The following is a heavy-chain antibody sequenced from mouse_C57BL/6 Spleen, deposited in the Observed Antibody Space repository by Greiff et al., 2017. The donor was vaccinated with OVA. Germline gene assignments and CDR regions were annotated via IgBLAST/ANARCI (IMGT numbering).Heavy chain of an antibody. Sequence: VQLKQSGPELVKPGASVKISCKASGYAFSSSWMNWVKQRPGKGLEWIGRIYPGDGDTNYNGKFKGKATLTADKSSSTAYMQLSSLTSEDSAVYFCAREYDYDGRAWFAYWGQGTLVTVSA. D-gene: IGHD2-4*01. CDR3: AREYDYDGRAWFAY. V-gene: IGHV1-82*01. CDR1: GYAFSSSW. J-gene: IGHJ3*01. CDR2: IYPGDGDT.